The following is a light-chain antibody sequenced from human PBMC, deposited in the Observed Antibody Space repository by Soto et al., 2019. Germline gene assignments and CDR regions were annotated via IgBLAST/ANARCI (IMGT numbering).Light chain of an antibody. V-gene: IGLV2-23*02. CDR1: SSDVGSYNL. CDR3: CSYAGSYTFYV. J-gene: IGLJ1*01. Sequence: QSALTQPASVSGSPGQSITISCTGTSSDVGSYNLVSWYQQHPGKAPRLMIYEVSKRPSGVPDRFSGSKSGNTASLTISGLQAEDEADYYCCSYAGSYTFYVFGIGTKVTVL. CDR2: EVS.